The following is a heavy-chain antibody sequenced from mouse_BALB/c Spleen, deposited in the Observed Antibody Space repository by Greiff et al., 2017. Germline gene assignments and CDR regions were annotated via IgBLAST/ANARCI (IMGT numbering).Heavy chain of an antibody. J-gene: IGHJ2*01. CDR2: IYPGDGDT. V-gene: IGHV1-82*01. CDR1: GYAFSSSW. CDR3: ARLGGTGTRGYFDD. D-gene: IGHD4-1*01. Sequence: QVQLQQSGPELVKPGASVKISCKASGYAFSSSWMNWVKQRPGQGLEWIGRIYPGDGDTNYNGKFKGKATLTADKASSTAYMQLSSLTSVDSAVYFCARLGGTGTRGYFDDWGQGTTLTVSS.